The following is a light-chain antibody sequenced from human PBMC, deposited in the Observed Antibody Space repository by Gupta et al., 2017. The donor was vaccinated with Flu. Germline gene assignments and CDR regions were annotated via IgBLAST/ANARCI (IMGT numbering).Light chain of an antibody. J-gene: IGLJ3*02. CDR1: SSNIGAGYD. CDR2: GNS. Sequence: QSVLTQPPSVSGAPGQRVTISCTGSSSNIGAGYDVHWYQQFPGTAPKLLIYGNSNRPSGVPDRFVGSKSGTSASLAITGLQAEDETDYYCQSYDSSLSGWVFGGGTKLTVL. CDR3: QSYDSSLSGWV. V-gene: IGLV1-40*01.